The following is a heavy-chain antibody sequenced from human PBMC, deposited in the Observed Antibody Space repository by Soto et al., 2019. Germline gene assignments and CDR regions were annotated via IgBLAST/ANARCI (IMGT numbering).Heavy chain of an antibody. CDR2: IKPDGSEK. D-gene: IGHD5-12*01. V-gene: IGHV3-7*03. CDR1: GFTFSNFW. J-gene: IGHJ1*01. CDR3: AIPSWDIVASH. Sequence: EVQLVESGGGLVQPGGSLRLSCTASGFTFSNFWMTLVRQAPGKGLEWLANIKPDGSEKYYVDSMKGRFTISRDNAKNSLYLQMNSLRAEDTAVYYCAIPSWDIVASHWGQGTLVTVSS.